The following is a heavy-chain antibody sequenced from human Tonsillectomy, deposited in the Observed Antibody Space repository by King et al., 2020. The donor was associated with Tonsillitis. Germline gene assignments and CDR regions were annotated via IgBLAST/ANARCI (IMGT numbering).Heavy chain of an antibody. CDR1: GFTFSTYS. CDR3: AREGVVGYGLGYDSSGPFDY. CDR2: ISTSSSYI. Sequence: VQLVESGGGLVKPGGSLRLSCAASGFTFSTYSMNWVRQAPGKGLEWVSSISTSSSYIYYADSVKGRFTISRDNAQNSLYLQMNSLRAEDTAVYYCAREGVVGYGLGYDSSGPFDYWGQGTLVTVSS. D-gene: IGHD3-22*01. V-gene: IGHV3-21*01. J-gene: IGHJ4*02.